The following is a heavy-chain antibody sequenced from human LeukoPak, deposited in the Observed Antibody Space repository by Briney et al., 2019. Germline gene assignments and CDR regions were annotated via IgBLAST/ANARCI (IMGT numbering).Heavy chain of an antibody. V-gene: IGHV3-74*01. CDR1: GFPFSGYW. CDR3: ARSASGCDA. D-gene: IGHD5-12*01. CDR2: IDDDGAGT. Sequence: PGGSLRLSCAASGFPFSGYWMHWVRQAPGKGLVWVSRIDDDGAGTTYADSVNGRFTISRDNAKNTLYLQMNSLRVEDTAVYYCARSASGCDAWGQGTLVTVSS. J-gene: IGHJ5*02.